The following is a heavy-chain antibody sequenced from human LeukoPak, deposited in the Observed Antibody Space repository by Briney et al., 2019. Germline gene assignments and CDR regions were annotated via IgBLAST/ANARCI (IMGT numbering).Heavy chain of an antibody. Sequence: ASVKVSCKASGGTFSSYAISWVRQAPGQGLEWMGGIIPIFGTANYAQKFQGRVTITADKSTSTAYMELSSLRSADTAVYYCARVSWDCSGGSCYSDYWGQGTLVTVSS. CDR3: ARVSWDCSGGSCYSDY. V-gene: IGHV1-69*06. CDR1: GGTFSSYA. CDR2: IIPIFGTA. D-gene: IGHD2-15*01. J-gene: IGHJ4*02.